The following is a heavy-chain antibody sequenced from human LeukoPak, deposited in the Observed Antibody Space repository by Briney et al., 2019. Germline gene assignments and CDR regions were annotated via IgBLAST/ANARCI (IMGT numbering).Heavy chain of an antibody. CDR3: ARVYGSGSYYRHFDY. CDR2: IDYSGNT. J-gene: IGHJ4*02. D-gene: IGHD3-10*01. CDR1: GGSISSYY. Sequence: SETLSLTCTVSGGSISSYYWSWIRQAPGKGLEWIANIDYSGNTIYNPALKSRVTMSVDTSKNQFSLKLSSVTAADTAVYYCARVYGSGSYYRHFDYWGQGTLVTVSS. V-gene: IGHV4-59*12.